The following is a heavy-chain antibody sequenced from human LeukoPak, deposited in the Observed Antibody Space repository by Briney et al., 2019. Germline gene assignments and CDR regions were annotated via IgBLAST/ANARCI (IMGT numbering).Heavy chain of an antibody. CDR1: GGSITGYH. J-gene: IGHJ3*02. Sequence: KPSETLSLTCTVSGGSITGYHWSWIRQPPGKGLEWIGYIYSNEATQYKPSLKSRVTISVDTSKNQFSLKLSSVTAADTAVYYCARHTYDILTGYYRVGDDAFDIWGQGTMVTVSS. CDR3: ARHTYDILTGYYRVGDDAFDI. V-gene: IGHV4-59*01. D-gene: IGHD3-9*01. CDR2: IYSNEAT.